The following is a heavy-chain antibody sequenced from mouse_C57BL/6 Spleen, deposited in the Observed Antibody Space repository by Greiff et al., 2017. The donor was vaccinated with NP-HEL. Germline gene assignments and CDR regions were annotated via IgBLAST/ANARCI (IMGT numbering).Heavy chain of an antibody. CDR3: ARDSKGSLYYFDY. D-gene: IGHD2-5*01. CDR1: GYTFTSYW. Sequence: QVQLQQSGAELVMPGASVKLSCKASGYTFTSYWMHWVKQRPGQGLEWIGEIDPSDSYTNYNQKFKGKSTLTVDKSSSTAYMQLSSLTSEDSAVYYCARDSKGSLYYFDYWGQGTTLTVSS. J-gene: IGHJ2*01. V-gene: IGHV1-69*01. CDR2: IDPSDSYT.